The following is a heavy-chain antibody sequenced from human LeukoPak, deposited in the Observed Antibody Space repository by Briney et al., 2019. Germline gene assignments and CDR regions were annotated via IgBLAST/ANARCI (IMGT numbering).Heavy chain of an antibody. V-gene: IGHV3-66*02. D-gene: IGHD3-16*01. CDR1: GFTVSSHY. CDR2: MYSGGGS. CDR3: AGRSIRFVEERVADS. Sequence: GGSLRLSCAVSGFTVSSHYMSWVRQAPGKRLEWVSVMYSGGGSYYADSVKGRFTISRDISKNTVYLQMSTMRTEDTAVYYCAGRSIRFVEERVADSWGQGTLVTVSS. J-gene: IGHJ4*02.